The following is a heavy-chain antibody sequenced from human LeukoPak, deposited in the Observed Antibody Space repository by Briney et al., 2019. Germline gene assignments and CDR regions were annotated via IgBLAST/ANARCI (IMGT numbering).Heavy chain of an antibody. Sequence: GGSLRLSCAGSGFTFSNAWMSWVRQAPGKGLEWVGRIKSKTDGGTTDYAAPVKGRFTISRDDSKNTPYLQMNSLKTEDTAVYYCTTTYYDSSGYYLRFDYWGQGTLVTVSS. CDR1: GFTFSNAW. CDR2: IKSKTDGGTT. D-gene: IGHD3-22*01. J-gene: IGHJ4*02. CDR3: TTTYYDSSGYYLRFDY. V-gene: IGHV3-15*01.